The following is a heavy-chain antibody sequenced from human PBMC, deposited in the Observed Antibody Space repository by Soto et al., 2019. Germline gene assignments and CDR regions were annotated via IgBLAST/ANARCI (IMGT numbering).Heavy chain of an antibody. V-gene: IGHV3-74*01. CDR1: GFTFSNYW. D-gene: IGHD3-22*01. CDR2: IKNDGSGA. J-gene: IGHJ4*02. Sequence: EVQLVESVGDLVQPGGSLRLSCVASGFTFSNYWMHWVRQPPGKGLEWVSRIKNDGSGAYYADSVKGRFTISRENTKNTLYLQMNSLRAEDTAVYYCIRGDGDYHDGNGYLGRHWGQGTLVTVSS. CDR3: IRGDGDYHDGNGYLGRH.